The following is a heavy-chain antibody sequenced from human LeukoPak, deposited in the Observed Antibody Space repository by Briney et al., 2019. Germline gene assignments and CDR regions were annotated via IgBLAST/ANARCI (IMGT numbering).Heavy chain of an antibody. CDR2: ISSSGSTI. V-gene: IGHV3-48*03. D-gene: IGHD1-26*01. CDR3: ARGMSGGYSPPDY. J-gene: IGHJ4*02. CDR1: GFTFSSYE. Sequence: GGSLRLSCAASGFTFSSYEMNWVRQAPGKGLERVSYISSSGSTIYYADSVKGRFTISRDNAKNSLYLQMNSLRAEDTAVYYCARGMSGGYSPPDYWGQGTLVTVSS.